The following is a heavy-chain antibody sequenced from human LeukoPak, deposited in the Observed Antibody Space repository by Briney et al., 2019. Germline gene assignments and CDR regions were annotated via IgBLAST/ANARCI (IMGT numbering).Heavy chain of an antibody. D-gene: IGHD5-18*01. Sequence: SETLSLTCAVYGGSFSGYYWSWIRQPPGKGLEWIGEINHSGSTNYNPSLESRVTISVDTSKNQFSLKLSSVTAADTAVYYCARGGYSYGYAYNWFDPWGQGTLVTVSS. J-gene: IGHJ5*02. CDR3: ARGGYSYGYAYNWFDP. CDR2: INHSGST. CDR1: GGSFSGYY. V-gene: IGHV4-34*01.